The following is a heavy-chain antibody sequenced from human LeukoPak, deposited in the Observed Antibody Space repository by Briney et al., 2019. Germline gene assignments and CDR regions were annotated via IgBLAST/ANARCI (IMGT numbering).Heavy chain of an antibody. J-gene: IGHJ4*02. CDR1: GFTFSNAW. CDR2: IKSKTDGGTT. V-gene: IGHV3-15*01. CDR3: FTVTDYDSTGPQGY. Sequence: AGGSLRLSCAASGFTFSNAWMNWVRQAPGKGLEWVGRIKSKTDGGTTDYAAPVKGRFTISRDDSKNTLYLQMNSLKTEDTAVYYCFTVTDYDSTGPQGYWGQGTLVTVSS. D-gene: IGHD3-22*01.